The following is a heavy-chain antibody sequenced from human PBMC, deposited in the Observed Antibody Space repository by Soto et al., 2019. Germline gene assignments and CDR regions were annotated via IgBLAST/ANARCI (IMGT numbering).Heavy chain of an antibody. V-gene: IGHV6-1*01. Sequence: SQTLSLTCAISGDSVSSNSAAWNWIRQSPSRGLEWLGRTYYRSKWYNDYAVSVKSRITINPDTSKNQFSLQLNSVTPEDTAVYYCARDSYRSRAESNWFDPWGQGTLVTVSS. CDR1: GDSVSSNSAA. CDR3: ARDSYRSRAESNWFDP. CDR2: TYYRSKWYN. J-gene: IGHJ5*02.